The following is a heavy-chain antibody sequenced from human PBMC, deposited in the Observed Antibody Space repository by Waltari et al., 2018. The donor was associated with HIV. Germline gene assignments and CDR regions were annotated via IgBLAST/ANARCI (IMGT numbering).Heavy chain of an antibody. CDR2: TSTYKLNT. V-gene: IGHV1-18*04. J-gene: IGHJ3*02. Sequence: QVQLVQSGTEVKKPGASVKVSCKASGYPFTQYGISWVRQAPGQGLEWMGWTSTYKLNTNYAQKFQGRITLTRDTSTSTVYMELMSLTSDDTAVYYCAREGFCRGGSCYSGAVDIWGQGTLVTVSS. CDR3: AREGFCRGGSCYSGAVDI. D-gene: IGHD2-15*01. CDR1: GYPFTQYG.